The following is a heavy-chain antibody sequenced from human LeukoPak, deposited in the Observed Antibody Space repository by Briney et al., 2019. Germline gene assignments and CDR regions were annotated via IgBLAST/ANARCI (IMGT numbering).Heavy chain of an antibody. CDR3: ARDSQHLNFDY. D-gene: IGHD3-3*02. J-gene: IGHJ4*02. CDR2: IKEDGGEK. V-gene: IGHV3-7*04. CDR1: GFTFSNYW. Sequence: GGSLRLSCAASGFTFSNYWMNGVRQAPGKGLEWVANIKEDGGEKFYVDSVKGRFIISRDNAKNSLYLQMNSLRAEDTAVYYCARDSQHLNFDYWGQGTLVTVSS.